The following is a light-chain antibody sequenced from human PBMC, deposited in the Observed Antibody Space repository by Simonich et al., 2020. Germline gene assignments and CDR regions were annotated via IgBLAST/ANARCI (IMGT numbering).Light chain of an antibody. CDR1: SSDVGGYNY. V-gene: IGLV2-14*01. CDR2: DVS. J-gene: IGLJ2*01. CDR3: SSYTSSSVV. Sequence: QSALTQPASVSGSPGQSITISCTGTSSDVGGYNYVSWDQQHPGKAPKLMIYDVSKRSSGVSKRFSGSKSGNTASLTISGLQAEDEADYYCSSYTSSSVVFGGGTKLTVL.